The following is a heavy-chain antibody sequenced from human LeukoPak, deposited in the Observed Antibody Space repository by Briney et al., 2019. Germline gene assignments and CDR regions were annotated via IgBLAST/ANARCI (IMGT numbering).Heavy chain of an antibody. CDR3: AKGGAVVIQGDDAFDI. CDR2: ISGSGGST. D-gene: IGHD4-23*01. Sequence: GGSLRLSCAASGFTFSNAWLNWVRQAPGKGLEWVSAISGSGGSTYYADSVKGRFTISRDNSKNTLYLQMNSLRAEDTAVYYCAKGGAVVIQGDDAFDIWGQGTMVTVSS. J-gene: IGHJ3*02. CDR1: GFTFSNAW. V-gene: IGHV3-23*01.